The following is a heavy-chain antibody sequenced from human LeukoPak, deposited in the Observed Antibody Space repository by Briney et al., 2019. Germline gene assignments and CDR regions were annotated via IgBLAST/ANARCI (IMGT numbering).Heavy chain of an antibody. V-gene: IGHV4-39*07. CDR1: GGSISSSSYY. CDR3: ATLRSDASGKYYYYYMDV. J-gene: IGHJ6*03. Sequence: PSETLSLTCTVSGGSISSSSYYWGWIRQPPGKGLEWIGSIYYSGSTYYNPSLNSRVTISVDTSKNQFSLKLSSLTAADTAVYYCATLRSDASGKYYYYYMDVWGIGTTVTVSS. CDR2: IYYSGST. D-gene: IGHD3-10*01.